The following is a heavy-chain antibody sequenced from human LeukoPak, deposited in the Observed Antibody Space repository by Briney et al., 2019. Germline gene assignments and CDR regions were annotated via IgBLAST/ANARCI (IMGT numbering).Heavy chain of an antibody. J-gene: IGHJ5*02. Sequence: SVKVSCKASGGTFSSYAISWLRQAPGQGLEWMGGIIPIFGTANYAQKFQGRVTITADESTSTAYMELSSLRSEDTAVYYCARSGYCTNGVCYTPTGNWFDPWGQGTLVTVSS. CDR2: IIPIFGTA. D-gene: IGHD2-8*01. CDR3: ARSGYCTNGVCYTPTGNWFDP. V-gene: IGHV1-69*01. CDR1: GGTFSSYA.